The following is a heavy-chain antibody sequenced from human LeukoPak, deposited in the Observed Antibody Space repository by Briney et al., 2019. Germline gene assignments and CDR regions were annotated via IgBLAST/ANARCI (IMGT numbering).Heavy chain of an antibody. CDR3: ARDETKGSSWFYYYGMDV. J-gene: IGHJ6*02. Sequence: GGSLRLSCAASGFTFSNYWMTWVRQTPGKGLEWVANIKEDGSEKNYVDSVKGRFTISRDNANNILYLQMNSLRAEDTAMYYCARDETKGSSWFYYYGMDVWGQGTTVTVSS. D-gene: IGHD6-13*01. CDR1: GFTFSNYW. CDR2: IKEDGSEK. V-gene: IGHV3-7*03.